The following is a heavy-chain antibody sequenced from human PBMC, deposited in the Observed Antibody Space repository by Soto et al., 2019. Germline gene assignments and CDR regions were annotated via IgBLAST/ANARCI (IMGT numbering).Heavy chain of an antibody. V-gene: IGHV1-8*01. CDR3: ARSSVATIDYYYYGMDV. Sequence: ASVKVSCKASGYTFTSYDINWVRQATGQGLEWMGWMNPNSGNTGYAQKFQGRVTVTRNTSISTAYMELSSLRSEDTAVYYCARSSVATIDYYYYGMDVWGRGTTVTVSS. CDR2: MNPNSGNT. D-gene: IGHD5-12*01. CDR1: GYTFTSYD. J-gene: IGHJ6*02.